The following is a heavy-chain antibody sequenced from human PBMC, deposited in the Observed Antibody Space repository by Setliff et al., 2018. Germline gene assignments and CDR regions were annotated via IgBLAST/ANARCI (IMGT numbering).Heavy chain of an antibody. CDR3: ARSPALLGIVYLDP. Sequence: SVKVSCKASGDSFSNYAISWVRQAPGQGLEWMGGLIPMFGTPGYAQKFQDRVTIATDESTSTAYMELNSLTSEDTAVYYCARSPALLGIVYLDPWGQGTRVTVSS. CDR2: LIPMFGTP. V-gene: IGHV1-69*05. CDR1: GDSFSNYA. D-gene: IGHD2-15*01. J-gene: IGHJ5*02.